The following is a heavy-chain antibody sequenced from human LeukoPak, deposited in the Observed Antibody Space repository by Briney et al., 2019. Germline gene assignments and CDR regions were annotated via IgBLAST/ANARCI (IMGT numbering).Heavy chain of an antibody. V-gene: IGHV3-7*03. CDR3: ANEIRPNDY. CDR1: GFIFTNYW. J-gene: IGHJ4*02. Sequence: PGGSLRLSCAASGFIFTNYWMSWVRQAPGKGLEWVANIKQDGSAKYYVDSVKGRFTISRDNSKNTLYLQMNSLRAEDTAVYYCANEIRPNDYWGQGTQVTVSS. D-gene: IGHD4-17*01. CDR2: IKQDGSAK.